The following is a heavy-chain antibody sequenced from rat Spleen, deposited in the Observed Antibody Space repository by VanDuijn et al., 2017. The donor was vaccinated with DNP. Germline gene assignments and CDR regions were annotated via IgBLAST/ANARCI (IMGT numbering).Heavy chain of an antibody. Sequence: EVQLVESGGGLVQPGRSLKLSCAASGFTFSDYYLAWVRQAPTKGLEWVAYISYDGTSYYRDSVKGRFTISRDNAKTTLYLQINSLRSEDMATYYCARHVLPLRVWDYWGQGVMVTVSS. CDR2: ISYDGTS. CDR3: ARHVLPLRVWDY. CDR1: GFTFSDYY. J-gene: IGHJ2*01. D-gene: IGHD1-4*01. V-gene: IGHV5-22*01.